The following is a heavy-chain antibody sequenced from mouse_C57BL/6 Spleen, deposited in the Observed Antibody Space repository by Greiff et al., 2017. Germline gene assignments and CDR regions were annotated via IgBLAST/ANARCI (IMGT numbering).Heavy chain of an antibody. CDR2: ISNGGGST. D-gene: IGHD2-1*01. CDR1: GFTFSDYY. Sequence: EVQLVESGGGLVQPGGSLKLSCAASGFTFSDYYMYWVRQTPEKRLEWVAYISNGGGSTYYPDTVKGRFTISRDNAKNTLYLQMSRLKSEDTAMYCCARRVYYGKYVGMDYWGQGASVTVAS. CDR3: ARRVYYGKYVGMDY. V-gene: IGHV5-12*01. J-gene: IGHJ4*01.